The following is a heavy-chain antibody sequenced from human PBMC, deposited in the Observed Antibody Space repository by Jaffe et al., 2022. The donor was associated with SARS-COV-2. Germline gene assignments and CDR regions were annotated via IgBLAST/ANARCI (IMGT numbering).Heavy chain of an antibody. CDR3: TLRAPDN. V-gene: IGHV3-73*01. J-gene: IGHJ4*02. CDR2: INTKANNYAT. Sequence: EVQLVESGGGLVQPGGSLKLSCAASGFTFSGSDMHWVRHTSGKGLEWVGHINTKANNYATSYAASVKGRFTFSRDDSRNTAYLQMNSLKTEDTAVYYCTLRAPDNWGQGTLVTVSS. CDR1: GFTFSGSD.